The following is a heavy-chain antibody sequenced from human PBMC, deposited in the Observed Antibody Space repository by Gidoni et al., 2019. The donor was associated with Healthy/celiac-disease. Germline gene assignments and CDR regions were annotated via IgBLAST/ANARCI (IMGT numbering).Heavy chain of an antibody. V-gene: IGHV3-48*01. CDR2: IISSSSTI. CDR1: GFTFSSYS. Sequence: EVQLVESGGGLVQPGGSLRLSCAASGFTFSSYSMNWVRQAPGKGLEWVSYIISSSSTIYYADSVKGRFTISRDNAKNSLYLQMNSLRAEDTAVYYCARDPRIPGPVWGQGTMVTVSS. J-gene: IGHJ3*01. CDR3: ARDPRIPGPV.